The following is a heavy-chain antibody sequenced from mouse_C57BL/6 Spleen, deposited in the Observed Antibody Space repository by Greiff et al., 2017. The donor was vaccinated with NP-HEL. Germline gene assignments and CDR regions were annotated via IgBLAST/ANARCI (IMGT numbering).Heavy chain of an antibody. Sequence: QVQLKQPGAELVKPGASVKMSCKASGYTFTSYWITWVKQRPGQGLEWIGDIYPGSGSTNYNEKFKSKATLTVDTSSSTAYMQLSSLTSEDSAVYYCARPYYDYGPWFAYWGQGTLVTVSA. CDR3: ARPYYDYGPWFAY. D-gene: IGHD2-4*01. CDR2: IYPGSGST. CDR1: GYTFTSYW. V-gene: IGHV1-55*01. J-gene: IGHJ3*01.